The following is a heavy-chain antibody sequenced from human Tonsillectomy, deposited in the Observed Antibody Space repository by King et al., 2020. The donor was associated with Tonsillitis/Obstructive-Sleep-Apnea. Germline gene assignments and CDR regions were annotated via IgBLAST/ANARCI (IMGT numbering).Heavy chain of an antibody. J-gene: IGHJ4*02. CDR1: GFTFSSYA. V-gene: IGHV3-23*04. D-gene: IGHD5-18*01. CDR2: VSPSGGSR. Sequence: VQLVESGGGLVQPGGSLRLSCAASGFTFSSYAMSWVRQAPGKGLEWVSGVSPSGGSRYYADSVKGRFTISSDNSKNTLYLQMNSLRADDTAVYYCANEVVDSGYSYGPPDYWGQGTLVTVPS. CDR3: ANEVVDSGYSYGPPDY.